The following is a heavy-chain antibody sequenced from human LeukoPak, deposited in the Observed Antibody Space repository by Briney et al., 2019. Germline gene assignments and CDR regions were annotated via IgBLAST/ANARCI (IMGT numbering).Heavy chain of an antibody. CDR1: GFTFSSYE. V-gene: IGHV3-48*03. Sequence: HPGGSLRLSCAASGFTFSSYEMNWVRQAPGKGLEWVSYISSSGSTIYYADSVKGRFTISRDNAKNSLYLQMNSLRAEDTAVYYCARGGDYYGSRDYYYYGMDVWGQGTTVTVSS. D-gene: IGHD3-10*01. CDR3: ARGGDYYGSRDYYYYGMDV. CDR2: ISSSGSTI. J-gene: IGHJ6*02.